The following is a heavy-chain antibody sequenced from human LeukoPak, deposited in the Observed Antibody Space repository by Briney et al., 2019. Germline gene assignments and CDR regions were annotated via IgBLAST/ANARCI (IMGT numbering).Heavy chain of an antibody. CDR3: ARADCGGDCYMFDY. CDR1: GYTFTSYD. D-gene: IGHD2-21*02. CDR2: INAGNGNT. Sequence: GASVKVSCKASGYTFTSYDINWVRQAPGQRLEWMGWINAGNGNTKYSQEFQGRVTITRDTSASTAYMELSSLRSEDMAVYYCARADCGGDCYMFDYWGQGTLVTVSS. J-gene: IGHJ4*02. V-gene: IGHV1-3*03.